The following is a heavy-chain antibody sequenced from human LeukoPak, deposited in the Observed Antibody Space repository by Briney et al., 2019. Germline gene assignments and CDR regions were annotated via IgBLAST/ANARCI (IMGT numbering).Heavy chain of an antibody. V-gene: IGHV3-48*03. J-gene: IGHJ4*02. CDR3: ARGEGHYDILTGHDY. D-gene: IGHD3-9*01. CDR1: GFTFSNYE. CDR2: ISSSGGTM. Sequence: GGSLRLSCAASGFTFSNYEMNWVRQAPGKGLEWVSYISSSGGTMYYADSVKGRFTISRDNAKNSLYLQMNSLRAEDTAVYYCARGEGHYDILTGHDYWGQGTLVTVSS.